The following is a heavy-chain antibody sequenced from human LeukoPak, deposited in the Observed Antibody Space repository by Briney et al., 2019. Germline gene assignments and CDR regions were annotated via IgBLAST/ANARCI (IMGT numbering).Heavy chain of an antibody. D-gene: IGHD6-13*01. Sequence: RHGESLKISCKISGYKLTNNWIGWVRQVPGKGLEWMGLIYPGYSDAKYSPSFQGQVTLSVDASISTAYLQLSGLRASDTAIYYCVRFALTSSLAHWGQGTLVTVSS. V-gene: IGHV5-51*01. CDR3: VRFALTSSLAH. CDR1: GYKLTNNW. CDR2: IYPGYSDA. J-gene: IGHJ5*02.